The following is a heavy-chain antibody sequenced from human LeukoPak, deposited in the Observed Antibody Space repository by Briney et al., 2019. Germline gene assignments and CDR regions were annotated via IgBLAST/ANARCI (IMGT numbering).Heavy chain of an antibody. CDR1: GGSISSSSYY. Sequence: KPSETLSLTCTVSGGSISSSSYYWGWIRQPPGKGLEWIGKISHSGSTYHNPSLKSRVIISVDTSKNQFSLKLSSVTAADTAVYYCARGKQQLDWGQGTLVTVSS. V-gene: IGHV4-39*07. D-gene: IGHD6-13*01. CDR3: ARGKQQLD. J-gene: IGHJ4*02. CDR2: ISHSGST.